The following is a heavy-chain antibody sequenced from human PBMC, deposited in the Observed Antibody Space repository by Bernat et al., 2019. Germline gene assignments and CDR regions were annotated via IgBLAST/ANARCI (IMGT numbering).Heavy chain of an antibody. CDR1: GFTFSSFW. CDR2: IKQDGSEK. D-gene: IGHD4/OR15-4a*01. J-gene: IGHJ4*02. Sequence: EVQLVESGGGLVQPGGSLRLSCAGSGFTFSSFWLSWVHQAPGKGLEWVANIKQDGSEKSYVDSVKGRFTISRDNAKNSLYLQMNSLRVEDTAVYYWAGGSRCSWFDYWGLGTLVTVS. V-gene: IGHV3-7*01. CDR3: AGGSRCSWFDY.